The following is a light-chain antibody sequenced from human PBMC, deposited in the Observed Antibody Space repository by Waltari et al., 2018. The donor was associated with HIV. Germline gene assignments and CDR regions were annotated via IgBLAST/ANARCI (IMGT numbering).Light chain of an antibody. CDR3: QQYYGNPLT. J-gene: IGKJ4*01. V-gene: IGKV4-1*01. Sequence: DIVMTKSPDSLAVSLGERATINCKSSQTVLYTSNNKNYLAWYQQKPGQPPKLLIYWASTRESGVPDRFSGSGSGTDFTLTISNMQAADVAVYYCQQYYGNPLTFGGGTKVEIK. CDR1: QTVLYTSNNKNY. CDR2: WAS.